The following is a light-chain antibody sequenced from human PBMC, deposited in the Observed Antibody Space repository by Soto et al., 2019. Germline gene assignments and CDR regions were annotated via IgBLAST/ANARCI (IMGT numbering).Light chain of an antibody. CDR3: QQRSNWPWS. CDR1: QSVSSY. J-gene: IGKJ1*01. CDR2: DAS. Sequence: EIVLTQSPATLSLSPGERATLSCRASQSVSSYLAWYQQRPGQAPRLLIYDASGRATGIPARFSGSGSGTDFTLTISSLEPEDFAVYYCQQRSNWPWSFGQGTKVEIK. V-gene: IGKV3-11*01.